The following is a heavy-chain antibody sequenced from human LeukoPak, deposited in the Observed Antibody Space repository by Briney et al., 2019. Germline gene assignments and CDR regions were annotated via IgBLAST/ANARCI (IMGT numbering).Heavy chain of an antibody. D-gene: IGHD2-15*01. V-gene: IGHV3-21*01. CDR3: ARDLGGSGFDY. J-gene: IGHJ4*02. Sequence: GGSLRLSCAASGFSFATAWVNWVRQAPGKGLEWVSSISSSSSYIYYADSVKGRFTISRDNAKNSLYLQMNSQRAEDTAVYYCARDLGGSGFDYWGQGTLVTVSS. CDR2: ISSSSSYI. CDR1: GFSFATAW.